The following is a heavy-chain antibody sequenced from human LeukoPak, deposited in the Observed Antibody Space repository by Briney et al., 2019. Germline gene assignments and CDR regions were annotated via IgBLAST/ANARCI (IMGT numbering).Heavy chain of an antibody. CDR1: GFTFSDYA. CDR3: ARSWYYDSSGPERGFDI. CDR2: TTGSSGDT. D-gene: IGHD3-22*01. V-gene: IGHV3-23*01. Sequence: GGSLRLSCAASGFTFSDYALSWVRQTPGKGLEWVAATTGSSGDTYHADSVKGRFTISRDNAKNSLYLQMNSLRVEDTAVYYCARSWYYDSSGPERGFDIWGQGTMVTVSS. J-gene: IGHJ3*02.